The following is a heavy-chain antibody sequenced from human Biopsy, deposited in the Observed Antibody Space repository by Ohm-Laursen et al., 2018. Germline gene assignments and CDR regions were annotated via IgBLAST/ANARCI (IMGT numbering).Heavy chain of an antibody. CDR1: GSIFSTYT. V-gene: IGHV3-21*01. Sequence: SLRLSCAASGSIFSTYTMNWVRQAPGEGLEWVSSISSRSSDIYYADSVKGRFTISRDNAKNSLFLHMNSLRAEDTAVYYCARESALKWYQSRSYFNGMDVWGQGTTVTVSS. CDR2: ISSRSSDI. J-gene: IGHJ6*02. D-gene: IGHD2-2*01. CDR3: ARESALKWYQSRSYFNGMDV.